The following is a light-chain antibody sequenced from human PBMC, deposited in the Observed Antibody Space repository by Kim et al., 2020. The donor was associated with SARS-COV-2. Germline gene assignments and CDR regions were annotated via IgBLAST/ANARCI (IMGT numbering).Light chain of an antibody. CDR2: YDS. Sequence: SYELTQPPSVSVAPGKTARITCGGNNIGSKSVHWYQQKPGQAPVLVIYYDSDRPSGIPERFSGSNSGNTATLTISRVEAGDEADYYCQVWDSSSDRVLFGGGTQLTVL. V-gene: IGLV3-21*04. J-gene: IGLJ2*01. CDR3: QVWDSSSDRVL. CDR1: NIGSKS.